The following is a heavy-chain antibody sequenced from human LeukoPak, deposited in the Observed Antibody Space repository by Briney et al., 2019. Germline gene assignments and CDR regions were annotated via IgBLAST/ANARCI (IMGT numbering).Heavy chain of an antibody. Sequence: SETLSLTCTVSGGSISNYYWSWIRQPPGKGLEWVGYIYYSGSTNYNPSLKSRVTISVDTSKNQFSLKLSSVTAADTAVYYCARVAHCSSTTCYQGIFDYWGQGTLVTVSS. V-gene: IGHV4-59*01. J-gene: IGHJ4*02. CDR1: GGSISNYY. D-gene: IGHD2-2*01. CDR3: ARVAHCSSTTCYQGIFDY. CDR2: IYYSGST.